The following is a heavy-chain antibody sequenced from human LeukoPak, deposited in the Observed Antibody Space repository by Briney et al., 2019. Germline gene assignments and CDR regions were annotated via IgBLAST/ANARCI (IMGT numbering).Heavy chain of an antibody. CDR2: IYSGGST. J-gene: IGHJ4*02. CDR1: GFTVSSNH. D-gene: IGHD5-18*01. V-gene: IGHV3-53*01. Sequence: GGSLRLSCAASGFTVSSNHMSWVRQAPGKGLEWVLVIYSGGSTYYADSVKGRFTISRDNSKNTLYLQMNSLRAEDTAVYYCAGSAYTYGTPYYFDFWGQGTLVTVSS. CDR3: AGSAYTYGTPYYFDF.